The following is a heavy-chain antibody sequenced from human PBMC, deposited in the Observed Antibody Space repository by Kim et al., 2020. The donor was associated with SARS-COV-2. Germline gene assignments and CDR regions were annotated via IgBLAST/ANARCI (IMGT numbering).Heavy chain of an antibody. CDR1: GFTFSSYG. D-gene: IGHD3-10*01. J-gene: IGHJ6*01. CDR2: IWNDESKK. V-gene: IGHV3-33*01. Sequence: GGSLRLSCAASGFTFSSYGMNWVRQAPGEGPEWVAVIWNDESKKYYADFVGGRFTISRENSQNTLYLQMNSLRAEDTAVYYSARSGRLIGSGSRGYYYYG. CDR3: ARSGRLIGSGSRGYYYYG.